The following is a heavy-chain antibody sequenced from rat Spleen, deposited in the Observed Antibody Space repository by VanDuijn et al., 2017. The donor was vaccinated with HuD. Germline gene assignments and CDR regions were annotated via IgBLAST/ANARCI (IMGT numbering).Heavy chain of an antibody. J-gene: IGHJ2*01. Sequence: QVQLKESGPGLVQPSQTLSLTCTVSGFSLTGHNVYWVRQPPGKGLEWMGVIWGNGNTNYNSALKSRLSISRDTSKSQVYLKMNSLQTEDTATYYCARGAGGYWGQGVMVTVSS. V-gene: IGHV2-13*01. CDR3: ARGAGGY. CDR2: IWGNGNT. CDR1: GFSLTGHN.